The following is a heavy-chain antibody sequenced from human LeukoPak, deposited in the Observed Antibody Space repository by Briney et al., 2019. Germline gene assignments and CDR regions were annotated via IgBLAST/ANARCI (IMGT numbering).Heavy chain of an antibody. V-gene: IGHV1-69*13. CDR1: GGTFNSYA. CDR2: SIPMFGTT. D-gene: IGHD4-17*01. J-gene: IGHJ3*02. CDR3: ARGTTVTTTVLVPNDAFDI. Sequence: SVKVSCKASGGTFNSYAINWVRQAPGQGLEWMGGSIPMFGTTNFAPEFQGRVTITAGEFTNTAYMELTSLKSEDTAVYYCARGTTVTTTVLVPNDAFDIWGQGTMVTVSS.